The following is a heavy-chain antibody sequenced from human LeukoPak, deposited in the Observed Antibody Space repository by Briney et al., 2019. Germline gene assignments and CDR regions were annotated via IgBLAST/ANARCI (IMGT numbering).Heavy chain of an antibody. D-gene: IGHD2-15*01. V-gene: IGHV1-69*04. J-gene: IGHJ4*02. CDR1: GFTSSSYA. Sequence: PGGSLRLSCAASGFTSSSYAISWVRQAPGQGLEWMGRIIPILGIANYAQKFQGRVTITADKSTSTAYMELSSLRSEDTAVYYCASPNCSGGSCYSDYWGQGTLVTVSS. CDR3: ASPNCSGGSCYSDY. CDR2: IIPILGIA.